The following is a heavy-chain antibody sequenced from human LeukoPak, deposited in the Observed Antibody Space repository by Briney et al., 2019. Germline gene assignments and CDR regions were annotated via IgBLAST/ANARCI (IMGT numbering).Heavy chain of an antibody. CDR1: GGSFSGYY. D-gene: IGHD5-12*01. CDR3: ARGQSRYRGYDQPRVYYMDV. CDR2: INDSGST. J-gene: IGHJ6*03. Sequence: SETLSLTCAVYGGSFSGYYWSWIRQPPGKGLEWIGEINDSGSTNYNPSLKSRVTISVDTSKNQFSLKLSSVTAADTAVYYCARGQSRYRGYDQPRVYYMDVWGKGTTVTVFS. V-gene: IGHV4-34*01.